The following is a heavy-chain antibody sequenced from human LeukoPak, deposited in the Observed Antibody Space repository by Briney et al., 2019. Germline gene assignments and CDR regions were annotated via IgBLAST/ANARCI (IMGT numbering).Heavy chain of an antibody. V-gene: IGHV3-23*01. CDR3: ANGGPPADY. CDR2: ISGSVGST. D-gene: IGHD3-16*01. Sequence: GGSLRLSCAASGFTFSNYAMSWVRQAPGKGLEWVSGISGSVGSTYYADSVKGRFTISRDNSKNTLYLQMNSLRAEDTAVYYCANGGPPADYWGQGTLVTVSS. J-gene: IGHJ4*02. CDR1: GFTFSNYA.